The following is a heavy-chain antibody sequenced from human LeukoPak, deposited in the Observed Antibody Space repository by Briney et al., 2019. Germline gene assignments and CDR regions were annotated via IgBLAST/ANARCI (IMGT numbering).Heavy chain of an antibody. CDR2: IYPGDSDT. D-gene: IGHD3-3*01. V-gene: IGHV5-51*01. CDR1: GYSFTTYW. CDR3: ARRVYDFWSGYYFDY. J-gene: IGHJ4*02. Sequence: GESLKISCKASGYSFTTYWIGWVRQMPGKGLEWMGIIYPGDSDTRYSPSFQGQVTISADKSISTAYLQWSSLKASDTAMYYCARRVYDFWSGYYFDYWGQGTLVTVSS.